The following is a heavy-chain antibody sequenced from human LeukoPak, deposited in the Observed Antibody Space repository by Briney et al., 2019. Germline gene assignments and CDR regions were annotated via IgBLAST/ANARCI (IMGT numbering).Heavy chain of an antibody. J-gene: IGHJ6*04. V-gene: IGHV3-48*03. D-gene: IGHD3-10*02. Sequence: GGSLRLSCAVSGLTFNNYAMSWVRQAPGKGLEWVSYISSSGSTIYYADSVKGRFTISRDNAKNSLYLQMNSLRAEDTAVYYCAELGITMIGGVWGKGTTVTISS. CDR1: GLTFNNYA. CDR3: AELGITMIGGV. CDR2: ISSSGSTI.